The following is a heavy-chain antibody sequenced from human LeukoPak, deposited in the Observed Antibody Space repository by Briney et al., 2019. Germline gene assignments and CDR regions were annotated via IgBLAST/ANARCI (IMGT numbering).Heavy chain of an antibody. Sequence: PGGSLRLLCAASGFTFSSYWMHWVRQAPGKGLVWVSRINSDGSSTSYADSVKGRFTISRDNAKNTLYLQMNSLRAEDTAVYYCASLSMVTPFDYWGQGTLVTVSS. J-gene: IGHJ4*02. D-gene: IGHD4-17*01. CDR2: INSDGSST. CDR3: ASLSMVTPFDY. CDR1: GFTFSSYW. V-gene: IGHV3-74*01.